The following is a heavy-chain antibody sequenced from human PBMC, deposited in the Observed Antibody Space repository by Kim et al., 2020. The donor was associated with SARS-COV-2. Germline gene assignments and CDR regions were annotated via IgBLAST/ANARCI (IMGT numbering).Heavy chain of an antibody. Sequence: GGSLRLSCAASGFTFSNAWMSWVRQAPGKGLEWVGRIKSKTDGGTTDYAAHVKGRFTISRDDSKNTLYLQMNSLKTEDTAVYYCTTGAESVLRYLYWLPTNCFDYWGQGTLVTVSS. CDR1: GFTFSNAW. D-gene: IGHD3-9*01. J-gene: IGHJ4*02. CDR2: IKSKTDGGTT. CDR3: TTGAESVLRYLYWLPTNCFDY. V-gene: IGHV3-15*01.